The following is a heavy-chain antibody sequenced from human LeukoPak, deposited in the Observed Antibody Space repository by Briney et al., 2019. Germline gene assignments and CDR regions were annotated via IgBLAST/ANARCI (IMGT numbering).Heavy chain of an antibody. D-gene: IGHD3-22*01. CDR3: ARERLSTYYYDSSGSEDLDY. CDR2: ISSSSSYI. CDR1: GFTFSSYS. V-gene: IGHV3-21*04. J-gene: IGHJ4*02. Sequence: AGGSLRLSCAASGFTFSSYSMNWVRQAPGKGLEWVSSISSSSSYIYYADSVKGRFTISRDNAKNSLYLQVNSLRAEDTAVYYCARERLSTYYYDSSGSEDLDYWGQGTLVTVSS.